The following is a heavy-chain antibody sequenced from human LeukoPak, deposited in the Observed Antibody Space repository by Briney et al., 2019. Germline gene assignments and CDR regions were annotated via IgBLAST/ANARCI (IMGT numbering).Heavy chain of an antibody. CDR1: GGSFSGYY. J-gene: IGHJ5*02. D-gene: IGHD3-10*01. V-gene: IGHV4-34*01. Sequence: PSETLSLTCAVYGGSFSGYYWSWIRQSPGKGLEWIGEINHSGSTNYNPSLKSRVIISVDTSKNQFSLKLSSVTAADTAVYYCARRLLWFGELRSNWFDPWGQGTLVTVSS. CDR2: INHSGST. CDR3: ARRLLWFGELRSNWFDP.